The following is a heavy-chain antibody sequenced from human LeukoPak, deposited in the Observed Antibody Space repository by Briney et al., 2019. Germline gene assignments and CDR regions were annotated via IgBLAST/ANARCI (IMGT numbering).Heavy chain of an antibody. CDR3: AKGSLGSWYYFDY. Sequence: GPSLRLACAASGFTFGSSAISCVRQAAGNGPEWASSFSRSGPDTYYADSVKGRFTIFRDNSKNTLYLQMNSLRAEDTAVYYCAKGSLGSWYYFDYWGQGSLVTVSS. CDR1: GFTFGSSA. V-gene: IGHV3-23*01. J-gene: IGHJ4*02. CDR2: FSRSGPDT. D-gene: IGHD6-13*01.